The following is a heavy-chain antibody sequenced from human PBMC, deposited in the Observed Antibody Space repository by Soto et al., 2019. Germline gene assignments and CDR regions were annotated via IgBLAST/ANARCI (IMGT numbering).Heavy chain of an antibody. Sequence: QVQLQESGPGLVKPSETLSLTCTVSGGSISSYYWSWIRQPAGKGLEWIGRIYTSGSTNYNPSLKSRVTMSVDTSKNQFSLKLSSVTAADTAVYYCARDYDFWSGSENYAMDVWGQGTTVTVSS. J-gene: IGHJ6*02. CDR2: IYTSGST. CDR1: GGSISSYY. D-gene: IGHD3-3*01. CDR3: ARDYDFWSGSENYAMDV. V-gene: IGHV4-4*07.